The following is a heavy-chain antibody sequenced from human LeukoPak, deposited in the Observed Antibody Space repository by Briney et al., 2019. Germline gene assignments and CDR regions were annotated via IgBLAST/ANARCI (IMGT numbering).Heavy chain of an antibody. D-gene: IGHD6-19*01. CDR1: GFTFSSYG. CDR3: AQASAVADPGAFDI. J-gene: IGHJ3*02. CDR2: ISGSGGST. Sequence: HAGGSLRLSCAASGFTFSSYGMSWVRQAPGKGLEWVSAISGSGGSTYYADSVKGRFTISRDNSKNTPYLQMNSLRAEDTAVYYCAQASAVADPGAFDIWGQGTMVTVSS. V-gene: IGHV3-23*01.